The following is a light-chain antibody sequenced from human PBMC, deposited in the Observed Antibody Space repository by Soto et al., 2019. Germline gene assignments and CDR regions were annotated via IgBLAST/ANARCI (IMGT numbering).Light chain of an antibody. J-gene: IGKJ5*01. CDR1: QSVNNNY. Sequence: EIVLTQSPGTLSLSPGERATLSRRASQSVNNNYVAWYQQKPGQAPRLLILRASNKATGIPDRFSGSGSGTDFTLTISSLEPEDFAVYYCQQRRNWPPGITFGQGTRLEIK. CDR3: QQRRNWPPGIT. CDR2: RAS. V-gene: IGKV3-11*01.